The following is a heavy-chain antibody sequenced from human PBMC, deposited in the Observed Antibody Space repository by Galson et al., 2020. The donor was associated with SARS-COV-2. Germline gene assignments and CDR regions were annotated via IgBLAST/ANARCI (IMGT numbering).Heavy chain of an antibody. CDR1: GFAFSTYA. J-gene: IGHJ4*02. CDR2: ISARGDAT. V-gene: IGHV3-23*01. CDR3: AKDYDILTGPI. D-gene: IGHD3-9*01. Sequence: GESLKISCAASGFAFSTYALSWVRQAPGRGLEWVSVISARGDATYYADSVKGRFTISRDNSKNTLYLQMNSLRAEDTAVYYCAKDYDILTGPIWGQGTLVTVSS.